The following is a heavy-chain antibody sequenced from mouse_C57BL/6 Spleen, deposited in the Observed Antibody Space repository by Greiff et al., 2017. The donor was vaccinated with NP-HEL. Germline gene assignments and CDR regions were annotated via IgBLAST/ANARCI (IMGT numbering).Heavy chain of an antibody. J-gene: IGHJ2*01. CDR1: GYTFTSYW. CDR3: ASLSYYDYDVDY. CDR2: IHPSDSDT. Sequence: QVQLKQPGAELVKPGASVKVSCKASGYTFTSYWMHWVKQRPGQGLEWIGRIHPSDSDTNYNQKFKGKATLTVDKSSSTAYMQLSSLTSEDSAVYDCASLSYYDYDVDYWGQGTTLTVSS. V-gene: IGHV1-74*01. D-gene: IGHD2-4*01.